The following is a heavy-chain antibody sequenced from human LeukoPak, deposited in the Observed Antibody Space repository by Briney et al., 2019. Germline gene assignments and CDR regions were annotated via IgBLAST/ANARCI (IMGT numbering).Heavy chain of an antibody. V-gene: IGHV3-30-3*01. Sequence: PGRSLRLSCAASGFTFSSYAMHWVRQAPGKGLEWVAVISYDGSNKYYADSVKGRFTISRDNSKNTLYLQMNSLRAEDTAVYYCARRRGMGSAMDYYYYYMDVWGKGTTVTVSS. CDR2: ISYDGSNK. J-gene: IGHJ6*03. CDR1: GFTFSSYA. CDR3: ARRRGMGSAMDYYYYYMDV. D-gene: IGHD6-13*01.